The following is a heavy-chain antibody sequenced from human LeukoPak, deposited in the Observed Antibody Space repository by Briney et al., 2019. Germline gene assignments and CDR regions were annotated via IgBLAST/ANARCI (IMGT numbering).Heavy chain of an antibody. CDR2: ISSSSSYT. CDR3: ARDLPLGYCSSTSCYRGMDV. V-gene: IGHV3-11*05. D-gene: IGHD2-2*02. CDR1: GFTFSDYY. J-gene: IGHJ6*02. Sequence: GGSLRLSCAASGFTFSDYYMSWIRQAPGKGLEWVSYISSSSSYTNYADSVKGRFTISRDNAKNSLYLQMNSLRAEDTAVYYCARDLPLGYCSSTSCYRGMDVWGQGTTVTVSS.